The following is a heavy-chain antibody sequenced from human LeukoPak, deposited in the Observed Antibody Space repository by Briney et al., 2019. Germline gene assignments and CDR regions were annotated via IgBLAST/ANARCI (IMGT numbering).Heavy chain of an antibody. CDR3: AKDLDGSGSSYTHFDY. CDR2: ISGSGGRT. J-gene: IGHJ4*02. D-gene: IGHD3-10*01. Sequence: GGSLRLSCAASEFTFRSYAMTWVRQAPGKGLEWVSSISGSGGRTHYPDSVKGRFTISRDNSKNTLYLQMNSLRAEDTAVYYCAKDLDGSGSSYTHFDYWGQGTLVTVSS. CDR1: EFTFRSYA. V-gene: IGHV3-23*01.